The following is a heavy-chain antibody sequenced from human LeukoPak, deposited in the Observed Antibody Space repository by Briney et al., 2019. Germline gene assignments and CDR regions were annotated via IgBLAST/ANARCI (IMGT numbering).Heavy chain of an antibody. CDR2: ISGNDGDT. Sequence: ASVKVSCKASGYPFTTYGLSWVRQAPGQGREWMGQISGNDGDTTYAQKFQGRVTMTTDTGTTTAYMELTSLTSDDTAVYYCARDVPDFWSGFDHWGQGTLVTVSP. J-gene: IGHJ4*02. CDR1: GYPFTTYG. D-gene: IGHD3-3*01. V-gene: IGHV1-18*01. CDR3: ARDVPDFWSGFDH.